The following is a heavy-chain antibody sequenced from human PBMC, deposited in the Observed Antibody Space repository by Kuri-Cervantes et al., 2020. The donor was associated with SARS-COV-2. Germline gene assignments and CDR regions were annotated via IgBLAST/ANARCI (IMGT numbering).Heavy chain of an antibody. Sequence: SVKVSCKASGGTFSSYAISWVRQAPGQGLEWMGGIIPIFGTANYAQKFQGRVTITADESTSTAYMELSSLRSEDTAVYYCSWTRYSNRYDYYGMDVWGQGTTVTVSS. CDR1: GGTFSSYA. V-gene: IGHV1-69*13. J-gene: IGHJ6*02. D-gene: IGHD4-11*01. CDR2: IIPIFGTA. CDR3: SWTRYSNRYDYYGMDV.